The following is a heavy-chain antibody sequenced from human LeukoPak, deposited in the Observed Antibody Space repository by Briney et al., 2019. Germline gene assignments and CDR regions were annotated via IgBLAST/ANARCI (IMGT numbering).Heavy chain of an antibody. J-gene: IGHJ5*02. CDR3: ARDGCPTTKSGCVGNWFDP. D-gene: IGHD1-26*01. V-gene: IGHV4-59*01. CDR2: MYYSGST. CDR1: GGSISSYY. Sequence: SETLSLTCTVSGGSISSYYWSWIRQPPGKGLEWIGYMYYSGSTNYNPSLKSRLTISVDTSKNQFSLRLSSVTAADTAVYYCARDGCPTTKSGCVGNWFDPWGQGTLVTVSS.